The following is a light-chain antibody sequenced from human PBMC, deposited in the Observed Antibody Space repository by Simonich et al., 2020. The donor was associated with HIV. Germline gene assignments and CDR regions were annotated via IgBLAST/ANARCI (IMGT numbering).Light chain of an antibody. J-gene: IGLJ3*02. Sequence: QSALTQPPSASGSPGQSVTISCTGTSSDVGGDNYVSWYQQHPGKAPKLMIYEVSKRPSGVPDRFSGSKSGNTASLTVSGLQAEDEADYYCSSYAGSNWVFGGGTKLTVL. CDR2: EVS. CDR1: SSDVGGDNY. CDR3: SSYAGSNWV. V-gene: IGLV2-8*01.